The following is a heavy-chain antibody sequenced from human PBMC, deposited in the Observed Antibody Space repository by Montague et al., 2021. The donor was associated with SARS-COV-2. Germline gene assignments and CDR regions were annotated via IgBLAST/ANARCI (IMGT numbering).Heavy chain of an antibody. J-gene: IGHJ6*02. CDR1: GFTFGDHG. Sequence: SLRLSCAASGFTFGDHGMSWVRQAPGKGLEWVSGINWNGGSTGYADSVKGRFTISRDNAKNSLYMQMNSLRAEDTALYYCARGIVGATVPLDYYYGMGVWGQGTTVAVSS. D-gene: IGHD1-26*01. CDR2: INWNGGST. CDR3: ARGIVGATVPLDYYYGMGV. V-gene: IGHV3-20*04.